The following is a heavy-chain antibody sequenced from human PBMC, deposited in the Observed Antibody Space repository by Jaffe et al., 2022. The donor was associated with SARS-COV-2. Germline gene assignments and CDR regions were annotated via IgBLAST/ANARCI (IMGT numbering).Heavy chain of an antibody. CDR3: AKVLYSLMVYGSPFDP. Sequence: EVQLLESGGGLVQPGGSLRLSCAASGFTFSSYAMSWVRQAPGKGLEWVSAISGSGGSTYYADSVKGRFTISRDNSKNTLYLQVNSLRAEDTAVYYCAKVLYSLMVYGSPFDPWGQGTLVTVSS. D-gene: IGHD2-8*02. V-gene: IGHV3-23*01. J-gene: IGHJ5*02. CDR1: GFTFSSYA. CDR2: ISGSGGST.